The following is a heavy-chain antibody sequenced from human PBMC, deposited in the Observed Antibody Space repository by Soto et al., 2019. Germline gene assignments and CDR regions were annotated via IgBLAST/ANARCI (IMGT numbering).Heavy chain of an antibody. V-gene: IGHV3-23*01. D-gene: IGHD6-19*01. CDR2: ISGSGGST. Sequence: GGSLRLSCTASGFTFSSYAMNWVRQAPGRGLEWVSVISGSGGSTYYADSVKGRFTISGDNSKNKLYLQMNSLRAEDTAVYYCASRTSGWYFDYWGQGT. J-gene: IGHJ4*02. CDR1: GFTFSSYA. CDR3: ASRTSGWYFDY.